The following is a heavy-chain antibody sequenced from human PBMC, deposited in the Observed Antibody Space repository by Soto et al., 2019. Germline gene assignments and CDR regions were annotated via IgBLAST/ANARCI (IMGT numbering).Heavy chain of an antibody. Sequence: ASVKVTCTVSGYALTELSMHWVRQAPGKGLEWMGGFDPEDGETIYAQKFQGRVTMTEDTSTDTAYMELSSLRSEDTAVYYCATLHDYSHGMDVWGQGTTVTVSS. CDR1: GYALTELS. J-gene: IGHJ6*02. CDR2: FDPEDGET. V-gene: IGHV1-24*01. CDR3: ATLHDYSHGMDV.